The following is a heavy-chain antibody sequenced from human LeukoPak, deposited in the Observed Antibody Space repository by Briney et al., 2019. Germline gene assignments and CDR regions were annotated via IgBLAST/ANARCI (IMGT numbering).Heavy chain of an antibody. D-gene: IGHD3-9*01. Sequence: GASVKVSCKASGYTFIGYYMHWVRQAPGQGLEWMGWINPNSGGTKYAQKFQGRVSMTRDTSISTAYMELSRLRSDDTAVYYCARVKFNGLKAFDIWGQGTMVTVSS. V-gene: IGHV1-2*02. CDR3: ARVKFNGLKAFDI. CDR2: INPNSGGT. J-gene: IGHJ3*02. CDR1: GYTFIGYY.